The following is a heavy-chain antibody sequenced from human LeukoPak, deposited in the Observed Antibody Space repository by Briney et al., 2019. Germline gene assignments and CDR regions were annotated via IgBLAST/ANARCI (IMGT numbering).Heavy chain of an antibody. CDR1: GGSISSYY. V-gene: IGHV4-34*01. J-gene: IGHJ6*03. CDR2: INHRGRT. Sequence: SQSLSLTCTAAGGSISSYYWSCIRHPPGKGLEWIGGINHRGRTNYNTSLKSPVTISEDTSKNQCYRKLSSVTAADTAVYYCARVYYYYYYMAVWGKGTTVTVSS. CDR3: ARVYYYYYYMAV.